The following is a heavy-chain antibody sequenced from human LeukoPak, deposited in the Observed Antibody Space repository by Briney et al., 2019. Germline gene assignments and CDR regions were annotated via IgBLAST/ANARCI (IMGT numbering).Heavy chain of an antibody. V-gene: IGHV3-30-3*01. J-gene: IGHJ6*02. CDR1: GFTFSSDA. CDR3: ARVRGYCSSTSCLHYYYYYGMDV. CDR2: ISYDGSNK. Sequence: GGSLRLSCAASGFTFSSDAMHWVRQAPGKGLEWVAVISYDGSNKYYADSVKGRFTISRDNSKNTLYLQMNSLRAEDTAVYYCARVRGYCSSTSCLHYYYYYGMDVWGQGTTVTVSS. D-gene: IGHD2-2*01.